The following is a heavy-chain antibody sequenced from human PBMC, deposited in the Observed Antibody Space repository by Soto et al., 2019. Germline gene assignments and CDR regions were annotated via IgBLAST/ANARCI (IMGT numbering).Heavy chain of an antibody. V-gene: IGHV4-30-4*01. Sequence: QVQLQESGPGLVKPSQTLSLTCTVFGGSISSGDYYWSWIRQPPGKGLEWIGYIYYSGSTYYNPSLKSRVTISVDTSKNQFSLKLSSVTAADTAVYYCARDNYDSSGYYLHLDYWGQGTLVTVSS. CDR1: GGSISSGDYY. CDR2: IYYSGST. CDR3: ARDNYDSSGYYLHLDY. J-gene: IGHJ4*02. D-gene: IGHD3-22*01.